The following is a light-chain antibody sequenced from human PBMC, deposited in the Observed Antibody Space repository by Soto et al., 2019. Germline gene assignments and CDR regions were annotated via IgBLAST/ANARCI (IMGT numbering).Light chain of an antibody. J-gene: IGKJ4*01. CDR1: QGISSW. V-gene: IGKV1D-12*01. CDR2: AAS. CDR3: QQANSFFALT. Sequence: DIQMTQSPSSVSASVGDRVTITCRASQGISSWLAWYQLKPGKAPKLLIYAASSLQSGVPLRFSGSGSGTDFTLSISSLQPEDFATYFCQQANSFFALTFGGGTKVEIK.